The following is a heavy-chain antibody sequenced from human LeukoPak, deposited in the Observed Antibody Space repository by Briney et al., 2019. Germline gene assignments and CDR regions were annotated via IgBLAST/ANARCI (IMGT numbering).Heavy chain of an antibody. CDR1: GYTLTELS. CDR3: ATGWIVVVTAATRNPNAFDI. D-gene: IGHD2-2*01. CDR2: FDPEDGET. V-gene: IGHV1-24*01. Sequence: ASVKVSCKVSGYTLTELSMHWVRQAPGKGLEWMGGFDPEDGETIYAQKFQGRVTMTEDTSTDTAYMELSSLRSEDTAVYYCATGWIVVVTAATRNPNAFDIWGQGTMVTVSS. J-gene: IGHJ3*02.